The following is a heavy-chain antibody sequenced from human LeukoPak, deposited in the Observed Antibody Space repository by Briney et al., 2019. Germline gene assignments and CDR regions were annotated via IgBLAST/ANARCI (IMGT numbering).Heavy chain of an antibody. J-gene: IGHJ5*02. CDR1: GFRFDDYA. V-gene: IGHV3-9*01. CDR2: ISWNSGSI. D-gene: IGHD2-2*01. Sequence: PGGSLRLSCVASGFRFDDYAMHWVRQAPGKGLEWVSNISWNSGSIGYADSVKGRFTISRDNAKNSLFLQMSSLRAEDTALYYCAKCGCSSAKCYVNLWGQGTLVTVSS. CDR3: AKCGCSSAKCYVNL.